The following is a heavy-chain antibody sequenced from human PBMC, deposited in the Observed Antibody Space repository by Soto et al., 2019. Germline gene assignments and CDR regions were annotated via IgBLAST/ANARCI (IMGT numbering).Heavy chain of an antibody. CDR1: GFTFSYAW. CDR2: IKSKSDGETT. CDR3: ATDLCVPRYCTLQHPLDY. V-gene: IGHV3-15*01. Sequence: EVQLVESGGGLLKPGGSLRLSCTASGFTFSYAWMNWVRQAPGKGLEWVGRIKSKSDGETTDYAAPVKGRFSISRDDSKSTLYLQMNSLKTEDTAVYYCATDLCVPRYCTLQHPLDYWGQGTLVTVSS. D-gene: IGHD2-8*01. J-gene: IGHJ4*02.